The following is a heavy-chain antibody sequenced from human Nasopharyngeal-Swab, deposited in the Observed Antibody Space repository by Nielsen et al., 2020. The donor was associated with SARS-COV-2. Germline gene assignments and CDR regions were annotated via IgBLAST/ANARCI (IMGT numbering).Heavy chain of an antibody. Sequence: GESLKISCVVSGFTFSSYSMNWVRQAPGKGLEWVSFISSSSSYIYYADSVKGRFTISRDNAKNSLYLQMNGLRDEDTAVYYCASPGTGGSPYWGQGTLVTVSS. CDR3: ASPGTGGSPY. D-gene: IGHD2-8*02. CDR1: GFTFSSYS. J-gene: IGHJ4*02. CDR2: ISSSSSYI. V-gene: IGHV3-21*01.